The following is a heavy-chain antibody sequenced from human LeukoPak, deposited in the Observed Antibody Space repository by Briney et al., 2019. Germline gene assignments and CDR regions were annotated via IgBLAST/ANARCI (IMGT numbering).Heavy chain of an antibody. Sequence: ASVKVSCKASGYTFTGYYMHWVRQAPGQGLGWMGRINPNSGGTNYAQKFQGRVTMTRDTSISTAYMELSRLRSDDTAVYYCARDPGSGSYNWFDPWGQGTLVTVSS. J-gene: IGHJ5*02. D-gene: IGHD1-26*01. CDR1: GYTFTGYY. V-gene: IGHV1-2*06. CDR3: ARDPGSGSYNWFDP. CDR2: INPNSGGT.